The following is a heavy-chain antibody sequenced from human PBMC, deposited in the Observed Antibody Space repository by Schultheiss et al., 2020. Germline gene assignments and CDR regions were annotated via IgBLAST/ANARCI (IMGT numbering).Heavy chain of an antibody. D-gene: IGHD2-21*01. J-gene: IGHJ4*02. CDR3: ARDGKLVRYCGGDC. CDR1: GFTFSSYA. V-gene: IGHV3-23*01. CDR2: ISGSGGST. Sequence: GGSLRLSCAASGFTFSSYAMSWVRQAPGKGLEWVSAISGSGGSTYYADSVKGRFTISRDNSKNTLYLQMNSLRAEDTAVYYCARDGKLVRYCGGDCWGQGTLVTVSS.